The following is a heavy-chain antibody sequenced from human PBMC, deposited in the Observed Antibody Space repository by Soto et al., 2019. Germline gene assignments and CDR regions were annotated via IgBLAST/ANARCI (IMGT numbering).Heavy chain of an antibody. CDR1: GFTFSSYD. Sequence: EVQLVESGGGLVQPGGSLRLSCAASGFTFSSYDMHWVRQATGKGLEWVSAIGTAGVTYYPGSVKGRFTISRESAKNSWYLQMNSLRAEDTAVYYCARDIAEDYYYYGMDVWGQGTTVTVSS. CDR3: ARDIAEDYYYYGMDV. CDR2: IGTAGVT. D-gene: IGHD6-13*01. J-gene: IGHJ6*02. V-gene: IGHV3-13*01.